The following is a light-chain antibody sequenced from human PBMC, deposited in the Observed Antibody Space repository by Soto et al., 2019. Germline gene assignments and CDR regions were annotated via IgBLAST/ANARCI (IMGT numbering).Light chain of an antibody. CDR3: QQYNSYSQT. CDR2: DAS. CDR1: QSISSW. V-gene: IGKV1-5*01. J-gene: IGKJ1*01. Sequence: DIQMAQSPSTLSASVGDRVTMTCRASQSISSWLAWYQQKPGKAPKLLIYDASSLESGVPSRFSGSGSGTEFTLTISSLQPDDFATYYCQQYNSYSQTLGQGTKVDIK.